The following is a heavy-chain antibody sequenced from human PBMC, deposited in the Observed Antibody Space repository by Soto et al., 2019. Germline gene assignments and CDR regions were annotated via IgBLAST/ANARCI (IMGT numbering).Heavy chain of an antibody. Sequence: PSETLSLTCGVSGGSISSSSYYWGWIRQPPGKGLEWIGSIYYSGSTYYNPSLKSRVTISVGTSKKQFSLKLSSVTAADTAVYYCARRPRVWFGELGYCYYYAMDVWGQGTTLTLSS. CDR3: ARRPRVWFGELGYCYYYAMDV. CDR1: GGSISSSSYY. J-gene: IGHJ6*02. D-gene: IGHD3-10*01. V-gene: IGHV4-39*01. CDR2: IYYSGST.